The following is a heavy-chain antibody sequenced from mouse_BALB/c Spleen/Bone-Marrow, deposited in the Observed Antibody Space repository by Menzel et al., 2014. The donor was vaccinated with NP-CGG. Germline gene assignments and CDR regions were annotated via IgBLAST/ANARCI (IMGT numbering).Heavy chain of an antibody. V-gene: IGHV1-14*01. J-gene: IGHJ4*01. CDR2: INPYNNGT. CDR3: ARRWLPYAMDY. Sequence: EVKLMESGPELVKPGASVKTSCKASGYTFTSYIMHWVKQKPGQGLEWIGYINPYNNGTKYNEKFKGKATLTSDKSSSTAYMELSSLTSEDSAVYYCARRWLPYAMDYWGQGTPVTVSS. D-gene: IGHD2-3*01. CDR1: GYTFTSYI.